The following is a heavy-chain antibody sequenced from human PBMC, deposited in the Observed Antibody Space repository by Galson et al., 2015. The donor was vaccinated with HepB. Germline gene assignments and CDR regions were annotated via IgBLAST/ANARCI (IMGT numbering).Heavy chain of an antibody. D-gene: IGHD2-21*02. CDR2: INAGNGNT. CDR1: GYTFTGYA. Sequence: SLKVSCRASGYTFTGYAMHWVRQAPGQRLEWMGWINAGNGNTKYSQKSQGRVTITRDTSASTAYMELSSLRSEDTAVYYCTTVGVTKGYYFDYWGQGTLVTVSS. CDR3: TTVGVTKGYYFDY. J-gene: IGHJ4*02. V-gene: IGHV1-3*01.